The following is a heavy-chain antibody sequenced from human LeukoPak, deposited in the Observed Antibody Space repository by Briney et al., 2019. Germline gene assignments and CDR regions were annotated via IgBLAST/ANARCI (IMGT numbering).Heavy chain of an antibody. CDR3: ASLAYYDFLTGFYNYFDY. CDR1: GFTFSTYW. D-gene: IGHD3-9*01. J-gene: IGHJ4*02. CDR2: INSDGSST. V-gene: IGHV3-74*01. Sequence: GGSLRLSCAASGFTFSTYWMHWVRQAPGKGLVWVSRINSDGSSTSYADSVKGRFTISRDNAKNTLYLQMNSLRAEDTAVYYCASLAYYDFLTGFYNYFDYWGQGTLVTVSS.